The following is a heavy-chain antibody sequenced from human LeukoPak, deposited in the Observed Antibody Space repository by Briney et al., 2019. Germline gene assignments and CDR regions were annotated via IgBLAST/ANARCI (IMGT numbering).Heavy chain of an antibody. J-gene: IGHJ4*02. CDR1: GFTFNNYG. Sequence: GGSLRLSCAASGFTFNNYGMHWVRQAPGKGLEWVTLIQLNGKDKYYADSVKGRFTVSRDNSNNMLYLQLNSLRVDDTAIYYCAKRDRVTEFDYWGQGTLVTVSS. CDR3: AKRDRVTEFDY. CDR2: IQLNGKDK. D-gene: IGHD2-21*02. V-gene: IGHV3-30*02.